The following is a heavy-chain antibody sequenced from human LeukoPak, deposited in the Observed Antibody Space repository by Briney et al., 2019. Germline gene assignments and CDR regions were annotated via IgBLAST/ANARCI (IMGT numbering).Heavy chain of an antibody. CDR3: ARDLGGGIWSAGF. V-gene: IGHV1-2*06. J-gene: IGHJ4*02. CDR2: ITPNTGDT. CDR1: GYTFTGYY. D-gene: IGHD3-3*01. Sequence: ASVKVSCKTSGYTFTGYYVHWVRQAPGQGLEWMGRITPNTGDTIYAQRFQGRATMTRDTSISAAYMELSSLTSDDTAIYYCARDLGGGIWSAGFWGQGTLVTVSS.